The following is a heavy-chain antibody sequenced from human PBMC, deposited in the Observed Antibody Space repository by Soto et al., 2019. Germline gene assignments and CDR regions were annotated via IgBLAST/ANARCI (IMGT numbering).Heavy chain of an antibody. D-gene: IGHD2-2*01. CDR3: ARTAIVVVPAAYGGDYYYGMDV. CDR2: ISSSGSTI. CDR1: GFTFSSYE. J-gene: IGHJ6*02. V-gene: IGHV3-48*03. Sequence: EVQLVESGGGLVQPGGSLRLSCAASGFTFSSYEMNWDRQAPGKGLEWVSYISSSGSTIYYADSVKGRFTISRDNAKNSLYLQMNSLRAEDTAVYYCARTAIVVVPAAYGGDYYYGMDVWGQGTTVTVSS.